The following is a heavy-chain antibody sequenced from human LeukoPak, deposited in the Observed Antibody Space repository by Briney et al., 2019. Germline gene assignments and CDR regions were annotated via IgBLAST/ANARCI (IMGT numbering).Heavy chain of an antibody. CDR1: GFTFSSYW. V-gene: IGHV3-7*01. CDR2: IKQDGGET. D-gene: IGHD1-26*01. J-gene: IGHJ4*02. Sequence: GGSLRLSCAASGFTFSSYWMSWVRQAPGKGLEWVANIKQDGGETHYVGSVKGRFTISRDNAKNSLYLQMNSLRAEDTAVYYCARDKVVGATLFDYWGQGTLVTVSS. CDR3: ARDKVVGATLFDY.